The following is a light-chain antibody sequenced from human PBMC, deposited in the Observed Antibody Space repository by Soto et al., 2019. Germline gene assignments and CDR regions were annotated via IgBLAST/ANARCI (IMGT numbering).Light chain of an antibody. V-gene: IGKV1-39*01. CDR1: QSITNY. CDR3: QPSQSTRT. J-gene: IGKJ1*01. Sequence: QMTQSRSSLSASVGDRVTITCRASQSITNYLNWYQQKPGKAPKFLIYAASSLQSVDPSRFSGRGSGTEYSLTTTILQPEDFATYYCQPSQSTRTSGQGTKVDIK. CDR2: AAS.